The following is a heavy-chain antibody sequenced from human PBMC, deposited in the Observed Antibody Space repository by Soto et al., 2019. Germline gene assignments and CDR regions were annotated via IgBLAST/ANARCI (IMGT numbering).Heavy chain of an antibody. V-gene: IGHV1-46*01. D-gene: IGHD3-10*01. J-gene: IGHJ6*02. Sequence: ASVKVSCKASGYTFTSYYMHWVRQAPGQGLEWMGIINPSGGSTSYAQKFQGRVTMTRDTSTSTVYMELSSLRSEDTAVYYCARVSGLLWFGELPSLGYYGMDVWGQGTTVTVSS. CDR3: ARVSGLLWFGELPSLGYYGMDV. CDR2: INPSGGST. CDR1: GYTFTSYY.